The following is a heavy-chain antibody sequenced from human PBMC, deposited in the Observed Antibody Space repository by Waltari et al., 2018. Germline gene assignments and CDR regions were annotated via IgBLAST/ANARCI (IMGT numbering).Heavy chain of an antibody. J-gene: IGHJ6*01. CDR3: ASQDLHGDFYRTDVFDF. CDR1: GPSLPSYA. V-gene: IGHV4-34*10. Sequence: QLWESGGDSVQPWGSLRLSCVGSGPSLPSYAVAWVRQAPGKGLEWLGEIYHGGSTNYNPSLRGRITISAATSKTEFYLTLNSVTAADTATYFCASQDLHGDFYRTDVFDFWGRGTSVTVSS. D-gene: IGHD2-21*02. CDR2: IYHGGST.